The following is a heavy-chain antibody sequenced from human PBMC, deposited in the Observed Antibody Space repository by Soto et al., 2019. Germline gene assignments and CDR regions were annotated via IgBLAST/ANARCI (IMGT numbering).Heavy chain of an antibody. D-gene: IGHD6-6*01. CDR2: MNPNSGNT. V-gene: IGHV1-8*02. J-gene: IGHJ5*02. CDR1: GYTFTGYY. CDR3: AREAARGLNH. Sequence: ASVKVSCKASGYTFTGYYIHWVRQATGQGLEWMGWMNPNSGNTGYAQKFQGRVTMTRNTSISTAYMELSSLRSEDTAVYYCAREAARGLNHWGQGTLVTVSS.